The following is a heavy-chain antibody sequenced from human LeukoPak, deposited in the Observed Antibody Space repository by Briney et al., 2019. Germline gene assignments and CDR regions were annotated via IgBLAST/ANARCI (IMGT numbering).Heavy chain of an antibody. V-gene: IGHV4-4*07. D-gene: IGHD2-2*01. CDR1: GYFISSGYY. J-gene: IGHJ5*02. Sequence: DPSETLSLTCAVSGYFISSGYYWSWIRQPAGKGLEWIGRIYTSGSTNYNPSLKSRVTMSVDTSKNQFSLKLSSVTAADTAVYYCARDLSHCSTSCYGVGWFDPWGQGTPVTVSS. CDR3: ARDLSHCSTSCYGVGWFDP. CDR2: IYTSGST.